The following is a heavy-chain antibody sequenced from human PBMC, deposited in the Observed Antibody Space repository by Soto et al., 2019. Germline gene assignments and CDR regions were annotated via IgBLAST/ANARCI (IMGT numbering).Heavy chain of an antibody. J-gene: IGHJ3*02. CDR1: GFTFSSYG. D-gene: IGHD2-8*01. V-gene: IGHV3-30*18. CDR3: AKVMEMACNLGSFDI. CDR2: ISYDGSNK. Sequence: GGSLRLSCAASGFTFSSYGMHWVRQAPGKGLEWVAVISYDGSNKYYADSVKGRFTISRDNSKNTLYLQMNSLRAEDTAVYYCAKVMEMACNLGSFDIWGQGTMVTVSS.